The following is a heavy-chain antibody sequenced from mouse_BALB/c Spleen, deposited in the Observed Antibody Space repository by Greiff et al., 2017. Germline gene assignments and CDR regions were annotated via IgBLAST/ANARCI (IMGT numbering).Heavy chain of an antibody. CDR1: GFNIKDTY. CDR3: ARCDYDGYFDY. Sequence: EVKLMESGAELVKPGASVKLSCTASGFNIKDTYMHWVKQRPEQGLEWIGRIDPANGNTKYDPKFQGKATITADTSSNTAYLQLSSLTSEDTAVYYCARCDYDGYFDYWGQGTTLTVSS. D-gene: IGHD2-4*01. J-gene: IGHJ2*01. V-gene: IGHV14-3*02. CDR2: IDPANGNT.